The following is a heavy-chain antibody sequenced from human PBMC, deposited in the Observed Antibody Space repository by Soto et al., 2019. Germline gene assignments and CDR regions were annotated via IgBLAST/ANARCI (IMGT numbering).Heavy chain of an antibody. D-gene: IGHD2-15*01. J-gene: IGHJ6*03. V-gene: IGHV4-59*08. CDR3: ARQDSPYYYYYMDI. CDR1: GGSISSFY. Sequence: PSEPLSLTCTVSGGSISSFYWSWIRQPPGKGLEWIGYIYYSGSTTYNPSLQSRVTISVDTSKNQFSLILSSVTAADTAVYYCARQDSPYYYYYMDIWGKGTTVTVSS. CDR2: IYYSGST.